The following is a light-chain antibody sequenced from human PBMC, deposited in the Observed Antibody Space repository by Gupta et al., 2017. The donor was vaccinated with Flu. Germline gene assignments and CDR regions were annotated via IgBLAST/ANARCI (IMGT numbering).Light chain of an antibody. Sequence: DIVMTQSPDSLAVSLGERATINCKSSQSVLYSSNNKNYLAWYQQKPGQPPKLLIYWASNRHSGVPERFGGSGSGTDFTLTISSLQAEDVVVYYCQQYYRTPRTFGQGTKVEIK. V-gene: IGKV4-1*01. CDR2: WAS. CDR1: QSVLYSSNNKNY. CDR3: QQYYRTPRT. J-gene: IGKJ1*01.